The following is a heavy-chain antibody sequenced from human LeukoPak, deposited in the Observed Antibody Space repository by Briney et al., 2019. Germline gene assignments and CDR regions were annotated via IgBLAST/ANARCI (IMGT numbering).Heavy chain of an antibody. V-gene: IGHV3-7*01. J-gene: IGHJ4*02. CDR1: GFTFTNYW. Sequence: GGSLRLSCAASGFTFTNYWMSWVRQAPGKWLELVAKIKQDRSEKYYVDSVKGRFTISRANAKNSLYLQMNSLRAEYTAVYYCARLRQIPIFGVVTKSTSYFDYWGQGTLVTVSS. CDR2: IKQDRSEK. CDR3: ARLRQIPIFGVVTKSTSYFDY. D-gene: IGHD3-3*01.